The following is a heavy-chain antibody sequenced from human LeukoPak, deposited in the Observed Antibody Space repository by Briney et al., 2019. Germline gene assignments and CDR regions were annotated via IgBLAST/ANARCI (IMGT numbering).Heavy chain of an antibody. CDR3: ERDRSSSSWYSDFDY. D-gene: IGHD6-13*01. CDR1: GYTFTGYY. CDR2: INPNSGGT. V-gene: IGHV1-2*06. Sequence: ASVKVSCKASGYTFTGYYRHWVRQAPGQGLEWMGRINPNSGGTNYAQKFQGRVTMTRDTSISTAYMELSRLRSDDTAVYYCERDRSSSSWYSDFDYWRQGTLVTVSS. J-gene: IGHJ4*02.